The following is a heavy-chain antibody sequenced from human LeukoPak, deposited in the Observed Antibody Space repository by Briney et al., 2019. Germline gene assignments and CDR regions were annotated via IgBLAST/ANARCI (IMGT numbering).Heavy chain of an antibody. Sequence: SETLSLTCTVSGGSISSYYWSWIRQPPGKGLEWIGYIYYSGSTNYNPSLKSRVTISVDTSKNQFSLKLSSVTAADTAVYYCAREMVYYGSGRLYYFDYWGQGTLVTVSS. J-gene: IGHJ4*02. V-gene: IGHV4-59*01. CDR2: IYYSGST. D-gene: IGHD3-10*01. CDR1: GGSISSYY. CDR3: AREMVYYGSGRLYYFDY.